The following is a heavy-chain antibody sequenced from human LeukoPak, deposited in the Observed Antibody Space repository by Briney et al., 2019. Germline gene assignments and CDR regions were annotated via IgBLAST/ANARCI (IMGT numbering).Heavy chain of an antibody. D-gene: IGHD6-19*01. Sequence: SETLSLACTVSGGSISSSSHYWGWIRQPPGKGLEWIGSIYYSGSTYYNPSLKSRVTISADTSKNQFSLKLRSVTVADTAVYYCARVAVAGTLSDYYYYMDVWGKGTTVTISS. J-gene: IGHJ6*03. CDR2: IYYSGST. CDR3: ARVAVAGTLSDYYYYMDV. CDR1: GGSISSSSHY. V-gene: IGHV4-39*01.